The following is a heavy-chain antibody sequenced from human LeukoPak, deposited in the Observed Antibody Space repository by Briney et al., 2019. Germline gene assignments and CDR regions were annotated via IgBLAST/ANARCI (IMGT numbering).Heavy chain of an antibody. CDR1: GFTFSRYS. D-gene: IGHD2/OR15-2a*01. J-gene: IGHJ6*03. Sequence: GSLRLSCAASGFTFSRYSMNWVRQAPGKGLEWVSYISISSDTIYYADSVKGRFTISRDNAKNSLYLQMNSLRAEDTAVYYCAKDLGTLVDYHYYMHVWGKGTTVTISS. CDR2: ISISSDTI. V-gene: IGHV3-48*01. CDR3: AKDLGTLVDYHYYMHV.